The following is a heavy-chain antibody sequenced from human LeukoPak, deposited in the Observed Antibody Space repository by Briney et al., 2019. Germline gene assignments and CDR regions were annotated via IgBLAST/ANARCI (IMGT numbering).Heavy chain of an antibody. CDR1: GFTFSSYS. Sequence: GGSLRLSCAASGFTFSSYSMNWIRQAPGKGLEWVSSISSSNYIYYADSVRGRFTIFRDNAKNSLFLQMNSLRVEDTAVYYCARASVDRAMAVDYWGQGTLVSVST. CDR3: ARASVDRAMAVDY. D-gene: IGHD5-18*01. J-gene: IGHJ4*02. V-gene: IGHV3-21*01. CDR2: ISSSNYI.